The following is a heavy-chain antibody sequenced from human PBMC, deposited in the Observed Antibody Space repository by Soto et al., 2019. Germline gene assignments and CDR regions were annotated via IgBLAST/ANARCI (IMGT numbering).Heavy chain of an antibody. V-gene: IGHV1-69*13. Sequence: GASVKVSCKASGGTSSSYAISWVRQAPGQGLEWMGGIIPIFGTANYAQKFQGRVTITADESTSTAYMELSSLRSEDTAVYYCARGELLLRRYYYGMDVWGQGTTVTSP. CDR1: GGTSSSYA. CDR3: ARGELLLRRYYYGMDV. J-gene: IGHJ6*02. D-gene: IGHD3-22*01. CDR2: IIPIFGTA.